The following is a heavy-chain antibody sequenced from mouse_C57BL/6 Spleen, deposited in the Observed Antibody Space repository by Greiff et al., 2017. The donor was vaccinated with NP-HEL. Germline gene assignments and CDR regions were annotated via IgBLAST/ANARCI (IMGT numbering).Heavy chain of an antibody. J-gene: IGHJ1*03. CDR3: TRGGYGPYWYFDV. V-gene: IGHV5-9-1*02. CDR2: ISSGGDYI. Sequence: EVQVVESGEGLVKPGGSLKLSCAASGFTFSSYAMSWVRQTPEKRLEWVAYISSGGDYIYYADTVKGRFTISRDNARNTLYLQMSSLKSEDTAMYYCTRGGYGPYWYFDVWGTGTTVTVSS. CDR1: GFTFSSYA. D-gene: IGHD1-1*02.